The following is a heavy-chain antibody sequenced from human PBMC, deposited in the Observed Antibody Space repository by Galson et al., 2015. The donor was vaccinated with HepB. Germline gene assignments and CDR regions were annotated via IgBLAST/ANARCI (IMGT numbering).Heavy chain of an antibody. D-gene: IGHD6-13*01. Sequence: SLRLSCAASGFTFSSYAMSWVRQAPGKGLEWVSAISGSGGSTYYADSVKGRFTISRDNSKNTLYLQMNSLRAEDTAVYYCAKTPRPASIAAAGGGCGWCYFDYWGQGTLVTVSS. CDR2: ISGSGGST. CDR1: GFTFSSYA. CDR3: AKTPRPASIAAAGGGCGWCYFDY. J-gene: IGHJ4*02. V-gene: IGHV3-23*01.